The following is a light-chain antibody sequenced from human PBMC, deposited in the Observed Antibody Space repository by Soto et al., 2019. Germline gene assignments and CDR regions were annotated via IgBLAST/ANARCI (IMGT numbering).Light chain of an antibody. CDR3: SSYAVSSTV. J-gene: IGLJ1*01. CDR1: SSDVGGYTY. Sequence: QSALTQPPSASGSPGQSVAISCTGTSSDVGGYTYVSWYQQHPGTAPKLMIYEVNKRPSGVPDRFSDSKSGNTASLTVSGFQAEDEADYYCSSYAVSSTVFGTGTKVTVL. V-gene: IGLV2-8*01. CDR2: EVN.